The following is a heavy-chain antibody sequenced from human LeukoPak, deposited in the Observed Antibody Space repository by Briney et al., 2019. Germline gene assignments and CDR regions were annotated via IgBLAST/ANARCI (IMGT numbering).Heavy chain of an antibody. V-gene: IGHV3-23*01. CDR1: GFTFSSYA. CDR3: AKELYYHDSSGYYSPYVDY. Sequence: GGSLRLSCAASGFTFSSYAMSWVRQAPEKGLEWVSVISGSGGSTDYADSVKGRFTISRDNSKNTLYLQMNSLRAEDTAVYYCAKELYYHDSSGYYSPYVDYWGQGTLVTVSS. D-gene: IGHD3-22*01. CDR2: ISGSGGST. J-gene: IGHJ4*02.